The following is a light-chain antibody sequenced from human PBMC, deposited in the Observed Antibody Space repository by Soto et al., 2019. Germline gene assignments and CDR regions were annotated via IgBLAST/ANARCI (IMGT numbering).Light chain of an antibody. J-gene: IGKJ1*01. CDR2: KAS. CDR1: QSIGGF. Sequence: GDRVTITFRASQSIGGFLNWYQQKPGKAPKLLIYKASTLKSGVPSRFSGSGSGTEFTLTISSLQPDDFATYYCQHYNSYSEAFGQGTKVDI. V-gene: IGKV1-5*03. CDR3: QHYNSYSEA.